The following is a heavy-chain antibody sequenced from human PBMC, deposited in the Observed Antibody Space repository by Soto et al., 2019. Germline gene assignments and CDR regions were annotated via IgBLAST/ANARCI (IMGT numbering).Heavy chain of an antibody. J-gene: IGHJ4*02. D-gene: IGHD6-13*01. CDR3: AREPEGSSWGTGWEYYFDY. CDR1: GYTFTCYY. CDR2: INPNSGGT. Sequence: ASVKVSCKASGYTFTCYYMHWVRQAPGQGLEWMGWINPNSGGTNYAQKFQGWVTMTRDTSISTAYMELSRLRSDDTAVYYCAREPEGSSWGTGWEYYFDYWGQGTLVTVSS. V-gene: IGHV1-2*04.